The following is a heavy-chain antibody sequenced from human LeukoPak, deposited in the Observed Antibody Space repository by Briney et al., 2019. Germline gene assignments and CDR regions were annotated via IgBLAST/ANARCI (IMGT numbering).Heavy chain of an antibody. J-gene: IGHJ4*02. CDR1: GFTFSSYA. V-gene: IGHV3-23*01. CDR3: ARDKYTANYCGGDCYPQFDY. D-gene: IGHD2-21*01. Sequence: PGGSLRLSCAASGFTFSSYAMSWVRQAPGKGLEWVSAISGSGGSTYYADSVKGRFTISRDNSKNTLYLQMNSLRAEDTAVYYCARDKYTANYCGGDCYPQFDYWGQGTLVTVSS. CDR2: ISGSGGST.